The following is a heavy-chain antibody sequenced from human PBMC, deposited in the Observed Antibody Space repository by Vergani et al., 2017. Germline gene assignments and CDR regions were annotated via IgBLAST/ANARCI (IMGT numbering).Heavy chain of an antibody. CDR3: ATFIMITFGGVIARDAFDI. CDR2: FDPEDGET. J-gene: IGHJ3*02. V-gene: IGHV1-24*01. CDR1: GYTLTELS. Sequence: QVQLVQSGAEVKKPGASVKVSCKVSGYTLTELSMHWVRPAPGKGLEWMGGFDPEDGETIYAQKFQGRVTMTEDTSTDTAYMELSSLRSEDTAVYYCATFIMITFGGVIARDAFDIWGQGTMVTVSS. D-gene: IGHD3-16*02.